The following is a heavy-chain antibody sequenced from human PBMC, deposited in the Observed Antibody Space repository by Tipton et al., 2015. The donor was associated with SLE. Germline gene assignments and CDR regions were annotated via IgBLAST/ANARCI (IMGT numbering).Heavy chain of an antibody. D-gene: IGHD5-12*01. CDR3: ARTNSGYGGNQLAFDI. V-gene: IGHV1-3*01. CDR1: GYTFTSYA. CDR2: INAGNGNT. Sequence: QVQLVQSGAEVKKPGASVKVSCKASGYTFTSYAMHWVRQAPGQRLEWMGWINAGNGNTKYSQKFQGRVTITRDTSASTTYMELSSLRSEDTAVYYCARTNSGYGGNQLAFDIWGQGTMVTVSS. J-gene: IGHJ3*02.